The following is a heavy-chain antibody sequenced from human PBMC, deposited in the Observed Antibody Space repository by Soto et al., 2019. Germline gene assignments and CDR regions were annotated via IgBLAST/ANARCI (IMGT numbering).Heavy chain of an antibody. D-gene: IGHD2-2*01. CDR2: IDPSDSYT. J-gene: IGHJ3*02. CDR3: ASHICSSTSCPPRAFDI. Sequence: GESLKISCKGSGYSFTSYWISWVRQMPGKGLEWMGRIDPSDSYTNYSPSFQGHVTISADKSISTAYLQWSSLKASDTAMYYCASHICSSTSCPPRAFDIWGQGTMVTVSS. V-gene: IGHV5-10-1*01. CDR1: GYSFTSYW.